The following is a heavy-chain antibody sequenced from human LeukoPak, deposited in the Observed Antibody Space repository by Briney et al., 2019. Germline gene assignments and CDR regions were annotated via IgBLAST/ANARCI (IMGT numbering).Heavy chain of an antibody. D-gene: IGHD6-19*01. Sequence: GGSLRLSCAASGFSFDDYAMHWVRQAPGKGLEWVSGINWNGGSIGYADSVKGRFTISRDNAKNSLYLQMNSLRADDTALYFCAKGTGYSSGSYDYWGQGTLVTVSS. CDR3: AKGTGYSSGSYDY. J-gene: IGHJ4*02. V-gene: IGHV3-9*01. CDR2: INWNGGSI. CDR1: GFSFDDYA.